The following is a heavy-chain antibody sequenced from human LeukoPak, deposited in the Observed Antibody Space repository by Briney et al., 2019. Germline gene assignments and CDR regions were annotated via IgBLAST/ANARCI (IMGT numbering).Heavy chain of an antibody. J-gene: IGHJ3*02. CDR1: GFTFSSYW. CDR3: AREGSYYYDSSGYKSAFDI. D-gene: IGHD3-22*01. V-gene: IGHV3-7*01. CDR2: IKQDGSEK. Sequence: GGSLRLSCAASGFTFSSYWMSWVRQAPGKGLEWVANIKQDGSEKYYVDSVKGRFTISRDNAKNSLYLQMNSLRAEDTAVYYCAREGSYYYDSSGYKSAFDIWGQGTMVTVSS.